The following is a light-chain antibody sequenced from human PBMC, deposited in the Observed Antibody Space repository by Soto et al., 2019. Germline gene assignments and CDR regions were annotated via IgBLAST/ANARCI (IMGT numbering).Light chain of an antibody. CDR2: DNT. Sequence: QSVLTQPPSVSGAPGERVTISCTGSSSDIGAGYRVRWYQQVPGTAPKLLIYDNTNRPSGVSVRFSGSKSGTSASLAISGLQAEDEADYYCQSYDNSLSGSWVFGGGTKLTVL. CDR3: QSYDNSLSGSWV. CDR1: SSDIGAGYR. J-gene: IGLJ3*02. V-gene: IGLV1-40*01.